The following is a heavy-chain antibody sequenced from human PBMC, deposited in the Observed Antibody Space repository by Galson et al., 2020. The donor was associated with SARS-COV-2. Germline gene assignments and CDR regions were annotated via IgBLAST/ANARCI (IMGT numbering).Heavy chain of an antibody. V-gene: IGHV3-33*01. J-gene: IGHJ6*02. CDR3: AREGYFDSYYGMDV. CDR2: IWYDGSNK. Sequence: GGSLRLSCAASGFTFSSYGMHWVRQAPGKGLEWVAVIWYDGSNKYYADSVKGRFTISRDNSKNTLYLQMNSLRAEDTAVYYCAREGYFDSYYGMDVWGQGTTVTVSS. CDR1: GFTFSSYG. D-gene: IGHD3-9*01.